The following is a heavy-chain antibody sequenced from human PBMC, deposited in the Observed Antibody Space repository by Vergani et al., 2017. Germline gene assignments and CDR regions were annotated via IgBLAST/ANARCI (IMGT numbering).Heavy chain of an antibody. Sequence: EVQLVESGGGLVKPGGSLRLSCAASGFTFSSYSMNWVRQAPGKGLEWVSSISSSSSYIYYADSVKGRFTISRDNAKNSLYLQMNSLRAEDTAVYYCAGVIRPSSTSLYFDYWGQGTLVTVSS. J-gene: IGHJ4*02. CDR2: ISSSSSYI. V-gene: IGHV3-21*01. D-gene: IGHD2-2*01. CDR1: GFTFSSYS. CDR3: AGVIRPSSTSLYFDY.